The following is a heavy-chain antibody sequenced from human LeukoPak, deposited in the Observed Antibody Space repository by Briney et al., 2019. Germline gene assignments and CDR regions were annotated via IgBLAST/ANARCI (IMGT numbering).Heavy chain of an antibody. CDR3: ARGPISSGWFDP. CDR2: IYYSGSA. J-gene: IGHJ5*02. Sequence: SETLSLTCTVSGGSISGYYWSWIRQPPGKGLEWSGDIYYSGSANYNPSLKSRVTISVYTSKNQFSRKLSSVTAADTAVYYCARGPISSGWFDPWGQGTLVTVSS. V-gene: IGHV4-59*08. CDR1: GGSISGYY. D-gene: IGHD6-6*01.